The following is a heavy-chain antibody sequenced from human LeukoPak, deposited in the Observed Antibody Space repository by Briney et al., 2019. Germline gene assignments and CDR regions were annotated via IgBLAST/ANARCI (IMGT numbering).Heavy chain of an antibody. CDR1: GGSISSSSYY. V-gene: IGHV4-39*01. CDR3: ARAYSSSWYYFDY. CDR2: IYYSGCT. J-gene: IGHJ4*02. D-gene: IGHD6-13*01. Sequence: SETLSLTCTVSGGSISSSSYYWGWIRQPPGKGLEWIGSIYYSGCTYYNPSLKSRVTISVDTSKNQFSLKLSSVTAADTAVYYCARAYSSSWYYFDYWGQGTLVTVSS.